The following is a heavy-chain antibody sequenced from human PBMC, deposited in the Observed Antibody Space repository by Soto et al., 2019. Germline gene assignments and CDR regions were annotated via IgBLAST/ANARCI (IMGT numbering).Heavy chain of an antibody. J-gene: IGHJ6*02. V-gene: IGHV4-39*01. CDR1: GASISNTCSY. D-gene: IGHD3-16*02. CDR3: PRRPNIVSAMDV. Sequence: QLQLQESGPGLVKTSETLSLTCTVSGASISNTCSYWGWIRQSPGRGLEWIGNIYYTGSTYYSPSLKSRLTISLDTSNHHFSLRLTSVTAADTAVYFGPRRPNIVSAMDVWGRGTTVTVSS. CDR2: IYYTGST.